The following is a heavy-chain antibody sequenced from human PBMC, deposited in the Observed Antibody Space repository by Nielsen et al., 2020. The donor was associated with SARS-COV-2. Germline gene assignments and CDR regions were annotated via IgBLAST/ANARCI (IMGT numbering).Heavy chain of an antibody. Sequence: GESLKISCAASGFTFSDYWMKWVRQAPGKGLEWVSYISNSGSPIYYADSVKGRFTISRDNAKNSLYLQMNSLRAEDTAVYYCATEGLLGLFDYWGQGTLVTVSP. CDR2: ISNSGSPI. D-gene: IGHD3-10*01. CDR3: ATEGLLGLFDY. V-gene: IGHV3-48*03. J-gene: IGHJ4*02. CDR1: GFTFSDYW.